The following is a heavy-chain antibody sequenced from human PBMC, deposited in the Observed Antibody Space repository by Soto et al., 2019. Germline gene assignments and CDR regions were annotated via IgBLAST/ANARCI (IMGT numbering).Heavy chain of an antibody. CDR2: IIPMSPMP. CDR3: AGGEGGNGNWYAV. CDR1: GDTFNRYT. D-gene: IGHD2-15*01. J-gene: IGHJ4*02. Sequence: QVQLVQSGAEVKKPGSSVNVACKASGDTFNRYTISWVRQAPGQGLEWMGRIIPMSPMPIYAQKFRGRVTFTADKSTTSVYMELSSLTSDDTAVYYCAGGEGGNGNWYAVWGQGTLVTVSS. V-gene: IGHV1-69*02.